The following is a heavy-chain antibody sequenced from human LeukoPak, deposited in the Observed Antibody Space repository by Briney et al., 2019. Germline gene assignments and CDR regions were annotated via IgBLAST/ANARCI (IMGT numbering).Heavy chain of an antibody. CDR2: ISYSGST. V-gene: IGHV4-39*07. CDR3: ARRNGDRDY. J-gene: IGHJ4*02. CDR1: GGSISSSSYY. Sequence: PSETLSLTCTVSGGSISSSSYYWGWIRQPRGKGLEWIGSISYSGSTYYNPSLKSRVTISVDTSKNQFSLKLSSVTAADTAVYYCARRNGDRDYWGQGTLVTVSS. D-gene: IGHD4-17*01.